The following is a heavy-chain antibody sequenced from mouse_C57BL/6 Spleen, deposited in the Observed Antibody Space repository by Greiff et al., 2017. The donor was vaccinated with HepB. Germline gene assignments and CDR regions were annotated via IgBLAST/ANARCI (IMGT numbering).Heavy chain of an antibody. J-gene: IGHJ2*01. CDR1: GFTFTDYY. V-gene: IGHV7-3*01. Sequence: EVHLVESGGGLVQPGGSLSLSCAASGFTFTDYYMSWVRQPPGKALEWLGFIRNKANGYTTEYSASVKGRFTISRDNSQSILYLQMNALRAEDSATYYCARYSANWGFDYWGQGTTLTVSS. D-gene: IGHD4-1*01. CDR3: ARYSANWGFDY. CDR2: IRNKANGYTT.